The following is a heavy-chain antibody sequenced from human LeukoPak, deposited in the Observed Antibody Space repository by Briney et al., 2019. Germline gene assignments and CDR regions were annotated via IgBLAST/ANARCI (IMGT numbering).Heavy chain of an antibody. D-gene: IGHD6-13*01. J-gene: IGHJ4*02. CDR2: ISGSSSHI. V-gene: IGHV3-21*01. CDR1: GFSFSNYN. Sequence: GGSLRLSCIASGFSFSNYNINWVRQAPGKGLEWVSSISGSSSHIHYGDSVKGRFTISRDNAKSSVFLQMNSLRVEDTAVYYCARRVHSSSWSSYFDYWGQETLVTVSS. CDR3: ARRVHSSSWSSYFDY.